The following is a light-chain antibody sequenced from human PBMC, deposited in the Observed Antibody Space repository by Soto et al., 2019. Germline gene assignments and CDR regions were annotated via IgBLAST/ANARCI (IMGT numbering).Light chain of an antibody. V-gene: IGLV2-14*01. CDR3: SSYTSSSTHDV. Sequence: QSALTQPASVSGSPGQSITISCTGTSSDVGGYNYVSWYQQHPGKAPKLMIYDVSNRPSGVSNCFSGSKSGNTASLTISGLQAEDEADYYCSSYTSSSTHDVFGTGTKLTVL. J-gene: IGLJ1*01. CDR2: DVS. CDR1: SSDVGGYNY.